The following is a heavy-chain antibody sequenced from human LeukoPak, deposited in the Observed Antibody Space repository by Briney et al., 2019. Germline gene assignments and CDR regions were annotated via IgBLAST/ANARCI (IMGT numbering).Heavy chain of an antibody. J-gene: IGHJ4*02. CDR2: IIAMIGTA. D-gene: IGHD4-17*01. CDR1: GGTFSGYA. Sequence: ASVKVSCKASGGTFSGYAINWVRRAPGRGLEWMGGIIAMIGTAKYAQRFQGRVTITADESTSTAYMEVSSLRSEDTAVYYCAIFQGTYGDNGNDHWGQGTLVIVSS. CDR3: AIFQGTYGDNGNDH. V-gene: IGHV1-69*13.